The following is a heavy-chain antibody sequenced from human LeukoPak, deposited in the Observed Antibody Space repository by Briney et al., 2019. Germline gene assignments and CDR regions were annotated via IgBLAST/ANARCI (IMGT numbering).Heavy chain of an antibody. D-gene: IGHD7-27*01. V-gene: IGHV3-74*01. CDR1: GFTSSSYW. J-gene: IGHJ4*02. CDR3: AREGTGDYLDY. Sequence: GGSLRLSCAASGFTSSSYWMHWVRQAPGKGLVWVSRINMDGSSTYYADSVKGRFTISRDNAKNTLYLQMTSLRPEDTAVYFCAREGTGDYLDYWGQGTRVTVSS. CDR2: INMDGSST.